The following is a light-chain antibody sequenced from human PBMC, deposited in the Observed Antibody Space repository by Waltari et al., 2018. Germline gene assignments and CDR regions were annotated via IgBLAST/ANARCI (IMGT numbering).Light chain of an antibody. V-gene: IGKV1-39*01. CDR3: QQSYSTPLT. Sequence: DIQMTQSPSSLSASVGDRVTITCRASQSISTYLNWYQQKPGKAPTLLIYAASSFQSGVPSRFSGSGSGTDFTLTINSLQPEDFATYYCQQSYSTPLTVGGGTKVEIK. CDR1: QSISTY. CDR2: AAS. J-gene: IGKJ4*01.